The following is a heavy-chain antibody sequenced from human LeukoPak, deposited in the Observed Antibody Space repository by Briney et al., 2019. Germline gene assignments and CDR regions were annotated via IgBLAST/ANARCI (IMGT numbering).Heavy chain of an antibody. Sequence: SETLSLTCAVYGGSFSGYSWTWIRQPPGKGLEWIGEINRSGSTNYNPSLKSRVTISVDTAKNQFSLKLSSVTAADTAVYYCASLGETYHYERSGYYYSDYWGQGTLVTVSS. CDR2: INRSGST. J-gene: IGHJ4*02. CDR1: GGSFSGYS. V-gene: IGHV4-34*01. D-gene: IGHD3-22*01. CDR3: ASLGETYHYERSGYYYSDY.